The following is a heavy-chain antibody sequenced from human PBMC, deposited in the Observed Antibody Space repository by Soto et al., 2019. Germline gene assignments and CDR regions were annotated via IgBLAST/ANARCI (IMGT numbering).Heavy chain of an antibody. D-gene: IGHD3-22*01. J-gene: IGHJ4*02. Sequence: LSLTCTVSGGSISSGDYYWSWIRQPPGKGLEWIGYIYYSGSTYYNPSLKSRVTISVDTSKNQFSLKLSSVTAADTAVYYCARGRYYYDSSGAFDYWGQGTLVTVSS. CDR2: IYYSGST. V-gene: IGHV4-30-4*01. CDR3: ARGRYYYDSSGAFDY. CDR1: GGSISSGDYY.